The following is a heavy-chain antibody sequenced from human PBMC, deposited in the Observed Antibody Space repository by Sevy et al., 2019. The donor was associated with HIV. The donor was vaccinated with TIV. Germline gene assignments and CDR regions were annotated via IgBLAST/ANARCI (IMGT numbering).Heavy chain of an antibody. V-gene: IGHV1-24*01. D-gene: IGHD3-22*01. Sequence: ASVKVSCKVSGYTLTKLSMHWVRQAPGKGLEWMGSFDPEDGETIHAQRFQGRLSMTEDTSTETAYMEMSSLNSEDTAVYYCARTMDYYDNSGDPFDYWGQGSLVTVSS. CDR1: GYTLTKLS. CDR2: FDPEDGET. CDR3: ARTMDYYDNSGDPFDY. J-gene: IGHJ4*02.